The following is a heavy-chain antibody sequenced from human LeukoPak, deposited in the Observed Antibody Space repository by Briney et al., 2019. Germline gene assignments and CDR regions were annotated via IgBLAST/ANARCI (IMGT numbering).Heavy chain of an antibody. CDR1: ESTCSSYA. CDR2: ISGSGGST. V-gene: IGHV3-23*01. Sequence: GRPFRTSCAASESTCSSYAMGWIRQPPGKGLEWISAISGSGGSTYYAASVKGPFTISRDNSKNTLYLQMNSLRAEDTAVYYCAKDLVTHDYWGQGTLVTVSS. CDR3: AKDLVTHDY. D-gene: IGHD4-23*01. J-gene: IGHJ4*02.